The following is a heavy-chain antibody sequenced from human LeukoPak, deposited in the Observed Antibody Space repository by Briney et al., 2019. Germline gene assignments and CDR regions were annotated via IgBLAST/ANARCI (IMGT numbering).Heavy chain of an antibody. CDR3: VHRKYNRKPEESPFFADHFDY. J-gene: IGHJ4*02. CDR2: IYWDNDR. Sequence: ESGPTLVNPPQTLTLTCTFSGFSLTTGGEGVGWTRQSPGKALDWLALIYWDNDRRFSPSLRNRLTITMDTSENPVVLTMTNMYPADTGTYYCVHRKYNRKPEESPFFADHFDYWGLGTLVTVSS. CDR1: GFSLTTGGEG. D-gene: IGHD2/OR15-2a*01. V-gene: IGHV2-5*02.